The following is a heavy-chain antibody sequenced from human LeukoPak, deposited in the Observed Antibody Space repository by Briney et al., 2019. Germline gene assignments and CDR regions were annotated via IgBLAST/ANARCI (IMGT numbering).Heavy chain of an antibody. V-gene: IGHV3-66*01. CDR3: ATSSRPNLGDY. Sequence: GGSLRLSCAASGFSVSDMYMSWVRQAPGKGLEWVSILYSDGNPYYADSMKGKFTISRDNPTNTPFPQMNSLRVEDTALYYCATSSRPNLGDYWGQGTLVTVSS. D-gene: IGHD1-14*01. CDR1: GFSVSDMY. J-gene: IGHJ4*02. CDR2: LYSDGNP.